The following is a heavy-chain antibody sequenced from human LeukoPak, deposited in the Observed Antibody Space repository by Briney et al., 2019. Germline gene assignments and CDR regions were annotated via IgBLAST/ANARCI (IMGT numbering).Heavy chain of an antibody. Sequence: KSGGSLRLSCAASGFTFSLYGMNWVRQAPGKGLEWVASISSSGSYVYYADSLKGRFTISRDNAKNSLYLQMNSLRGEDTAVYYCARNQRSSSSHFDHWGQGTLVTVSS. CDR1: GFTFSLYG. CDR3: ARNQRSSSSHFDH. D-gene: IGHD6-6*01. CDR2: ISSSGSYV. V-gene: IGHV3-21*01. J-gene: IGHJ4*02.